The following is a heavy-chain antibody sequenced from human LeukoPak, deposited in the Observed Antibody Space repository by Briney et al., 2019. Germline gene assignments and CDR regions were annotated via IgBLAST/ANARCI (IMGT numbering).Heavy chain of an antibody. CDR3: ARDSSGLDDY. CDR1: GYTFSSYG. Sequence: SCKASGYTFSSYGMHWVRQAPGKGLEWVAVISYDGSNKYYADSVKGRFTISRDNSKNTLYLQMNSLRAEDTAVYYCARDSSGLDDYWGQGTLVTVPS. J-gene: IGHJ4*02. V-gene: IGHV3-30*03. CDR2: ISYDGSNK. D-gene: IGHD6-19*01.